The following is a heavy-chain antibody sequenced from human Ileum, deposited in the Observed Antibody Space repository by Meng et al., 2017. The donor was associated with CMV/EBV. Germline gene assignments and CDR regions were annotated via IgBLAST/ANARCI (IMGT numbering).Heavy chain of an antibody. CDR1: GFTFRNYW. CDR2: IKHDGSEK. D-gene: IGHD3-16*01. V-gene: IGHV3-7*01. Sequence: GESLKISCGASGFTFRNYWMTWVRQAPGKGLEWVANIKHDGSEKYYVDSLKGRFTIFRDNAKNSLFLQMNGLKGEGTAVYYCARDAEGGNDYWGQGTLVTVSS. J-gene: IGHJ4*02. CDR3: ARDAEGGNDY.